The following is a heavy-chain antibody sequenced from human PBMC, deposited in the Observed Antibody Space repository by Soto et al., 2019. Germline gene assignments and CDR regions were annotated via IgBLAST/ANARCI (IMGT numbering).Heavy chain of an antibody. CDR2: ISYDGSNK. Sequence: QVQLVESGGGVVQPGRSLRLSCAVSGFSFNSYTLHWVRQAPGKGLEWVAVISYDGSNKYYADSVKGRFTISRDTSKSTLYLQMNSLRAEDTALYYCARVTGYRFDYWGQGTLVTVSS. D-gene: IGHD5-18*01. J-gene: IGHJ4*02. V-gene: IGHV3-30-3*01. CDR1: GFSFNSYT. CDR3: ARVTGYRFDY.